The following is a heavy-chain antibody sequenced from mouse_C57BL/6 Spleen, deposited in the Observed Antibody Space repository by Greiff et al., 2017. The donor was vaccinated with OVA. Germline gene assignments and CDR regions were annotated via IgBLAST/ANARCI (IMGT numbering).Heavy chain of an antibody. J-gene: IGHJ4*01. Sequence: EVKLMESGEGLVKPGGSLKLSCAASGFTFSSYAMSWVRQTPEKRLEWVAYISSGGDYIYYADTVKGRFTISRDNARNTLYLQMSSLKSEDTAMYYCTRDPDYYGSRVAMDYWGQGTSVTVSS. V-gene: IGHV5-9-1*02. D-gene: IGHD1-1*01. CDR1: GFTFSSYA. CDR2: ISSGGDYI. CDR3: TRDPDYYGSRVAMDY.